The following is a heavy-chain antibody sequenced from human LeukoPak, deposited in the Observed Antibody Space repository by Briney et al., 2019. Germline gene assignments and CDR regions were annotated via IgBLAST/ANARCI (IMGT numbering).Heavy chain of an antibody. CDR3: AKSDYYDSSGHPSSFEY. V-gene: IGHV3-23*01. D-gene: IGHD3-22*01. Sequence: PGGSLRLSCAASGFPFSSYAMSWVRQAPGRALEWVSAASGSGGTTYYTDSVKGRFTISRDNSKNTLYLQMNSLRAEDTAVYYCAKSDYYDSSGHPSSFEYWGQGTLVTVSS. CDR1: GFPFSSYA. CDR2: ASGSGGTT. J-gene: IGHJ4*02.